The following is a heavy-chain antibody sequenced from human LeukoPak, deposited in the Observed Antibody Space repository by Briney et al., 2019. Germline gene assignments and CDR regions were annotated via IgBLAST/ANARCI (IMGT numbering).Heavy chain of an antibody. V-gene: IGHV4-61*02. CDR3: ARDGADSSGWYYPEQGGFDP. CDR1: GGSISSGSYY. J-gene: IGHJ5*02. Sequence: SETLSLTCTVSGGSISSGSYYWSWIRQPAGKGLEWIGRIYTSGSTNYNPSLKSRVTISVDTSKNQFSLKLSSVTAADTAVYYCARDGADSSGWYYPEQGGFDPWGQGTLVTVSS. CDR2: IYTSGST. D-gene: IGHD6-19*01.